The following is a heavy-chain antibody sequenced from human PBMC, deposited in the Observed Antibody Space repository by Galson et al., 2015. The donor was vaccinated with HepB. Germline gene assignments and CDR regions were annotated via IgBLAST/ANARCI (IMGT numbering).Heavy chain of an antibody. CDR3: AKTPSGSRGDY. V-gene: IGHV3-30*18. CDR2: ISYDGSNK. D-gene: IGHD1-26*01. J-gene: IGHJ4*02. CDR1: GFTFSSYG. Sequence: SLRLSCAASGFTFSSYGMHWVRQAPGKGLEWVAVISYDGSNKYYADSVKGRFTISRDNSKNTLYLQMNSLRAEDTAVYYCAKTPSGSRGDYWGQGALVTVSS.